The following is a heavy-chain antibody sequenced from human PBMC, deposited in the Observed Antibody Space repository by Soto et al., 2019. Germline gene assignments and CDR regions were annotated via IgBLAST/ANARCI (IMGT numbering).Heavy chain of an antibody. Sequence: QTLSRTCGLSGDMVYSNSAAWNWIRQSPARGLEWLGRTYYRSKWYNDYAVSVKSRITINPDTSKNQFSLQLNSVTPEDTAVYYCARAVIAARTNTYYYYGMDVWGQGTTVTVSS. J-gene: IGHJ6*02. CDR3: ARAVIAARTNTYYYYGMDV. D-gene: IGHD6-6*01. CDR1: GDMVYSNSAA. CDR2: TYYRSKWYN. V-gene: IGHV6-1*01.